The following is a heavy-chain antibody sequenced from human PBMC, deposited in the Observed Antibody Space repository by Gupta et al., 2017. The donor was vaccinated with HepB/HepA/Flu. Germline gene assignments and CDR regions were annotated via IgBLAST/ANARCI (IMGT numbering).Heavy chain of an antibody. CDR3: ARVSYDFWSGFQAYYMDV. V-gene: IGHV1-2*02. D-gene: IGHD3-3*01. CDR1: GYTFTGYY. Sequence: QVQLVQSGAEVKKPGASVKVSCKASGYTFTGYYMPWVRQAPGQGLEWMGWINPNSGGTNYAQKFQGRVTMTRDTSISTAYMELSRLRSDDTAVYYCARVSYDFWSGFQAYYMDVWGKGTTVTVSS. J-gene: IGHJ6*03. CDR2: INPNSGGT.